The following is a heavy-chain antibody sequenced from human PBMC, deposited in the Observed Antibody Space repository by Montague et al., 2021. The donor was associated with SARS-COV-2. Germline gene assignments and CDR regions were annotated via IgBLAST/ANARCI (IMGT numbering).Heavy chain of an antibody. CDR3: ARGRRILLWFGELLSGGAYHGMDV. D-gene: IGHD3-10*01. CDR1: GGSFSGYY. Sequence: SETLSLTCAVYGGSFSGYYWSWIRLPPGKGLEWIGEINHSGSTNYNPSLKSRVTISVDTSKNQFSLKLSSVTAADTAVYYCARGRRILLWFGELLSGGAYHGMDVWGQGTTVTVSS. J-gene: IGHJ6*02. CDR2: INHSGST. V-gene: IGHV4-34*01.